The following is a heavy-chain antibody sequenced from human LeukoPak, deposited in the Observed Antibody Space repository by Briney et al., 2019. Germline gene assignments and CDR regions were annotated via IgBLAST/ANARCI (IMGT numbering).Heavy chain of an antibody. Sequence: GASVKVSCKASGYTFTGYYVHWVRQAPGQGLEWMGWINPNSGDTNYAQKFQGRVTMTRDTSISTAYMELSRLRSDDTAVYYCARYVMGLDFWGQGTLVTVSS. CDR3: ARYVMGLDF. D-gene: IGHD2-8*01. J-gene: IGHJ4*02. CDR2: INPNSGDT. CDR1: GYTFTGYY. V-gene: IGHV1-2*02.